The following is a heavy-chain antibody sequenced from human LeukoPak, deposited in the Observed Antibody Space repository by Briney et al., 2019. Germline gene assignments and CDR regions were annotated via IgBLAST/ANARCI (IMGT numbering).Heavy chain of an antibody. J-gene: IGHJ3*02. Sequence: GGSLRLSCAASGFTFGSYSMNWVRQAQGKGLEWVSSISSSSNYIYYADSVKGRFTISRDNAKNSLFLQMNSLRGEDTAVYYCARDLMAVDTAISIWGQGTIVTVS. V-gene: IGHV3-21*01. CDR3: ARDLMAVDTAISI. CDR2: ISSSSNYI. D-gene: IGHD5-18*01. CDR1: GFTFGSYS.